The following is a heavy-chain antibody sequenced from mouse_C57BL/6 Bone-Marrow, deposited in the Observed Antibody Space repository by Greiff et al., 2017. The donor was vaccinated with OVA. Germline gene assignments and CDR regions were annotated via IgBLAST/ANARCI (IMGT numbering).Heavy chain of an antibody. Sequence: QVQLQQPGAELVKPGASVKLSCKASGYTFTSYWMHWVKQRPGRGLEWIGRIDPNSGGTTYNEKFKSKATLTVAKPSSTAYMQLSSLTCEDSAVYYCARSYYYSSIYEGYFDVWGTGTTVTVSS. CDR1: GYTFTSYW. D-gene: IGHD1-1*01. J-gene: IGHJ1*03. V-gene: IGHV1-72*01. CDR3: ARSYYYSSIYEGYFDV. CDR2: IDPNSGGT.